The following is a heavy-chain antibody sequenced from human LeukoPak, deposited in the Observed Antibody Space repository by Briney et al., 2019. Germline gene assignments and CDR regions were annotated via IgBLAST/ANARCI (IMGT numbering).Heavy chain of an antibody. CDR1: GYSIDGGYY. CDR2: IYHSWGT. CDR3: ARADYDLLSKDSWFDP. Sequence: SETLSLTCAVSGYSIDGGYYWDWIRQPPGKGLEWIGTIYHSWGTYYHPSLQSRVTISLDASKNQFSLQIRSVIAADTAVYYCARADYDLLSKDSWFDPWGQGTLVTVSS. D-gene: IGHD3-16*01. V-gene: IGHV4-38-2*01. J-gene: IGHJ5*02.